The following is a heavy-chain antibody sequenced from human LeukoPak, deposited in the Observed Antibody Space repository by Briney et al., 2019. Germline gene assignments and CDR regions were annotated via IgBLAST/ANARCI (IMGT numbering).Heavy chain of an antibody. CDR1: GFNFGDYA. CDR2: IRSKAYRRTT. D-gene: IGHD5-18*01. CDR3: TKGYTYGLPTNFDY. J-gene: IGHJ4*02. Sequence: GGSLRLYCTASGFNFGDYALSWVRQAPGKGLEWSLFIRSKAYRRTTEYAASVKGRFTISRDDSKRTTYLQMNSLKTEDTAVYYCTKGYTYGLPTNFDYWGQGILVTVSS. V-gene: IGHV3-49*04.